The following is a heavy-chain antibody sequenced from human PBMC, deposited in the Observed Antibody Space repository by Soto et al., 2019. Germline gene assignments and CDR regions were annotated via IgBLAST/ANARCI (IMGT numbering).Heavy chain of an antibody. D-gene: IGHD5-18*01. CDR3: ARQQGGYSYGTGWFDP. V-gene: IGHV4-39*01. CDR2: IYYSGST. CDR1: GGSISSSSYY. Sequence: SETLSLTCTVSGGSISSSSYYWGWIRQPPGKGLEWIGSIYYSGSTYYNPSLKSRVTISVDTSKNQFSLKLSSATAADTAVYYCARQQGGYSYGTGWFDPWGQGTLVTVSS. J-gene: IGHJ5*02.